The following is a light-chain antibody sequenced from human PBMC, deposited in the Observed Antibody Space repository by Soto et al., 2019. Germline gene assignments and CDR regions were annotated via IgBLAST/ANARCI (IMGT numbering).Light chain of an antibody. CDR1: SSDVGGYNY. J-gene: IGLJ1*01. V-gene: IGLV2-14*01. CDR2: DVS. CDR3: SSYTSSSPYV. Sequence: QSALTQPASVSGSPGQSITISCTGTSSDVGGYNYVSWYQQYPGKAPKLMIYDVSNRPSGVSNRFSGSKSGNTASLTISELQAEDEADYYCSSYTSSSPYVFGTGTKLTVL.